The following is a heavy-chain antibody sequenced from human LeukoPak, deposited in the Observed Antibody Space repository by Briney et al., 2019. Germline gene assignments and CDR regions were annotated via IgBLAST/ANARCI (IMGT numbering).Heavy chain of an antibody. CDR3: ATGDGRNDAFDI. V-gene: IGHV4-59*01. Sequence: PSETLSLTCTVSGGSISSYYWSWIRQPPGKGLEWIGYIYYSGSTNYNPSLKSRVTISVDMSKNQFSLKLRSVTAADTAVYYCATGDGRNDAFDIWGQGTMVTVSS. CDR2: IYYSGST. CDR1: GGSISSYY. D-gene: IGHD1-1*01. J-gene: IGHJ3*02.